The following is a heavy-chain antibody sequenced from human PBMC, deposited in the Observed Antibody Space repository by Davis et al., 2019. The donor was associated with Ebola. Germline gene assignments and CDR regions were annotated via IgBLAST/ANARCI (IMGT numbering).Heavy chain of an antibody. CDR3: ARDGYSGYDRQDY. V-gene: IGHV1-69*04. D-gene: IGHD5-12*01. CDR1: GYTFTSYA. CDR2: IIPILGIA. J-gene: IGHJ4*02. Sequence: SVNVSCKASGYTFTSYAMHWVRQAPGQRLEWMGRIIPILGIANYAQKFQGRVTITADKSTSTAYMELSSLRSEDTAVYYCARDGYSGYDRQDYWGQGTLVTVSS.